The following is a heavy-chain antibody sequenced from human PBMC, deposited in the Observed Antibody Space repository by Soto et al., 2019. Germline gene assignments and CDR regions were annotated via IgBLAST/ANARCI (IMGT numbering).Heavy chain of an antibody. CDR3: ARWISRGDNSGSLGYHDL. Sequence: QVQLQESGPGLVKPSQTLSLTCTVSGASINSDAYYWTWVRQHPGKDLDWIGSIYYTGNTFYNPSLKSRVTISIDTSKNQFSLKLDSVTAADTAVYSCARWISRGDNSGSLGYHDLWGRGTLVTVSS. V-gene: IGHV4-31*03. D-gene: IGHD5-18*01. CDR2: IYYTGNT. CDR1: GASINSDAYY. J-gene: IGHJ2*01.